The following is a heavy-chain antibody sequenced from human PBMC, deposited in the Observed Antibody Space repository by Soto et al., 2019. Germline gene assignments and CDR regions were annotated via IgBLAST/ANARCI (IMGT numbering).Heavy chain of an antibody. CDR1: GGSFSGYY. D-gene: IGHD3-22*01. CDR3: ARVVGTYYYDSSGYYSYYYGMDV. CDR2: INHSGST. V-gene: IGHV4-34*01. Sequence: PSETLSLTCAVYGGSFSGYYWSWIRQPPGKGLEWIGEINHSGSTNYNPSLKSRVTISVDTSKNQFSLKLSSVTAADTAVYYCARVVGTYYYDSSGYYSYYYGMDVWGQGTTVTVSS. J-gene: IGHJ6*02.